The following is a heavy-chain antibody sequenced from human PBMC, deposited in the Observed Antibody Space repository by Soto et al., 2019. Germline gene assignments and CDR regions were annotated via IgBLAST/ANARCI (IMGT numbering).Heavy chain of an antibody. V-gene: IGHV1-8*01. CDR2: MNPNSGNT. Sequence: QVQLVQSGAEVKKPGASVKVSCKASGYTFTSYDINWVRQATGQGLEWMGWMNPNSGNTGYAQKFQGRVTMTRNTSISTAYMELSSLRSEDTAVYYCARGPGAYYDCWSGYLYYWGQGTLVTVSS. J-gene: IGHJ4*02. D-gene: IGHD3-3*01. CDR1: GYTFTSYD. CDR3: ARGPGAYYDCWSGYLYY.